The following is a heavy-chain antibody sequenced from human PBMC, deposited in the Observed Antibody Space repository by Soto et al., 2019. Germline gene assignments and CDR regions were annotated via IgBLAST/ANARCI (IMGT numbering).Heavy chain of an antibody. D-gene: IGHD3-3*01. CDR2: IYYTGST. J-gene: IGHJ3*02. CDR3: ARTYCDFGRGQVAFDI. Sequence: SETLSLTCTVSGGSIFGTHYYWGWIRQPPGKGLEWLGSIYYTGSTFHNPSLKSRVTIDVDTSKNQFSLKMTSVSAADTAVFFWARTYCDFGRGQVAFDIWGQGKMVTVSS. CDR1: GGSIFGTHYY. V-gene: IGHV4-39*01.